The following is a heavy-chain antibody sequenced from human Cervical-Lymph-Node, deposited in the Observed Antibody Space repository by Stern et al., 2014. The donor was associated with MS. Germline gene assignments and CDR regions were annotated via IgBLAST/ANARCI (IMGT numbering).Heavy chain of an antibody. J-gene: IGHJ4*02. V-gene: IGHV3-21*01. D-gene: IGHD4-17*01. Sequence: EDQLVESGGDLVKPGGSLRLSCAASGFTFTTYSMNWVRQAPGKVLEWVSSISSSSRYIYYADSMKGRFTISRDNAKNSLYLQMNSLRAEDTAVYYCARSRMDYGDFHFDYWGRGTLVTVSS. CDR1: GFTFTTYS. CDR3: ARSRMDYGDFHFDY. CDR2: ISSSSRYI.